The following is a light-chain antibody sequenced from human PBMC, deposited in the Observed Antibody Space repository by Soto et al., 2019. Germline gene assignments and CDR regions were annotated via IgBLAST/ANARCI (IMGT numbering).Light chain of an antibody. J-gene: IGKJ2*01. CDR2: GAS. CDR1: QTINNY. Sequence: EIVMTQSPATLSVSPGERATLSCRASQTINNYVAWYQQKPGQAPRLLMYGASTRATGIPARFSGSGSGTEFTLTITSLQSEFFAVYYCQQYYTWPPYTFGQGTNLEIK. CDR3: QQYYTWPPYT. V-gene: IGKV3-15*01.